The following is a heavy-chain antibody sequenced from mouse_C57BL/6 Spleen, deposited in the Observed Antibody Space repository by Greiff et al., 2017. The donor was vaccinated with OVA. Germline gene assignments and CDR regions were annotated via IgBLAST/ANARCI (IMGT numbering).Heavy chain of an antibody. Sequence: EVQLQQSGPGLVKPSQSLSLTCSVTGYSITSGYYWNWIRQFPGNKLEWMGYISYDGSNNYNPSLKNRISITRDTSKNQFFLKLNSVTTEDTATYYCARKGGIYDGYGGDAMDYWGQGTSVTVSS. CDR1: GYSITSGYY. J-gene: IGHJ4*01. CDR2: ISYDGSN. D-gene: IGHD2-3*01. CDR3: ARKGGIYDGYGGDAMDY. V-gene: IGHV3-6*01.